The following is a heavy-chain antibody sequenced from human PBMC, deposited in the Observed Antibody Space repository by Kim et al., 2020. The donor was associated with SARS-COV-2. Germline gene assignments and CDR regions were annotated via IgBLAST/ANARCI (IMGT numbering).Heavy chain of an antibody. CDR3: ARDPELLWFGETGAFDI. J-gene: IGHJ3*02. V-gene: IGHV1-46*01. D-gene: IGHD3-10*01. CDR2: INPSGGST. CDR1: GYTFTSYY. Sequence: ASVKVSCKASGYTFTSYYMHWVRQAPGQGLEWMGIINPSGGSTSYAQKFQGRVTMTRDTSTSTVYMELSSLRSEDTAVYYCARDPELLWFGETGAFDIWGQGTMVTVSS.